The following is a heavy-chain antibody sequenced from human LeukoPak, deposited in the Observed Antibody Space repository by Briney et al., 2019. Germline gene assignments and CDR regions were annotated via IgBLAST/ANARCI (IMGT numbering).Heavy chain of an antibody. D-gene: IGHD6-13*01. Sequence: GESLKISCRGSGYSFPTYWIGWVRQMPGKGLEWVGIIYPGDSDTRYSPSFQGQVTISADKSISTAYLQWSSLKASDTAMYYCARCIAAGGSRWTDFWGQGTLVTVSS. J-gene: IGHJ4*02. CDR2: IYPGDSDT. CDR1: GYSFPTYW. V-gene: IGHV5-51*01. CDR3: ARCIAAGGSRWTDF.